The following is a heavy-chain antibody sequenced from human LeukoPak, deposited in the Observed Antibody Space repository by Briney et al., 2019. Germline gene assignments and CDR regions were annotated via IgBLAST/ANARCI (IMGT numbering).Heavy chain of an antibody. D-gene: IGHD3-16*02. CDR2: INSDGSST. CDR1: GFTFSSYW. CDR3: ARDPSFTPPVFDY. V-gene: IGHV3-74*01. Sequence: QAGGPLRLSCAASGFTFSSYWMHWVRQAPGKGLVWVSRINSDGSSTSYADSVKGRFTISRDNAKDTLYLQMNSLRAEDTAVYYCARDPSFTPPVFDYWGQGTLVTVSS. J-gene: IGHJ4*02.